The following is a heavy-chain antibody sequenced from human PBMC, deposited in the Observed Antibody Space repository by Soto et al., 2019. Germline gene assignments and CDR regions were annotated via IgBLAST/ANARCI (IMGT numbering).Heavy chain of an antibody. CDR3: TRPRYSSSSGYYYYGMDV. CDR1: GFTFGDYA. V-gene: IGHV3-49*04. D-gene: IGHD6-6*01. J-gene: IGHJ6*02. Sequence: HPGGSLRLSCTASGFTFGDYAMSWVRQAPGKGLEWVGFIRSKAYGGTTEYAASVKGRFTISRDDSKSIAYLQMNSLKTEDTAVYYCTRPRYSSSSGYYYYGMDVWGQGTTVTVSS. CDR2: IRSKAYGGTT.